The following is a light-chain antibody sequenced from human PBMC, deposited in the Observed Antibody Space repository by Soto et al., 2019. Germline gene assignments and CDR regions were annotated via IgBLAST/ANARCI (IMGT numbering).Light chain of an antibody. CDR2: GAS. V-gene: IGKV3-20*01. CDR1: QSVSSTY. J-gene: IGKJ2*01. Sequence: EIVLTQSPGSLSLSPGERATISYRASQSVSSTYIAWYQQSPGQAPRLLIYGASSRATGIPDRFSGSGSGTDFPLTISRLEPEDFAVYFCEQYGRSPPFTFGQGTKVEIK. CDR3: EQYGRSPPFT.